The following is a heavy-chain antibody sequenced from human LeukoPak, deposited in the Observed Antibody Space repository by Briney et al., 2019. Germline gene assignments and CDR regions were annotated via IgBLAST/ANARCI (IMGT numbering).Heavy chain of an antibody. V-gene: IGHV1-8*03. CDR3: ASSCSYGNLDY. CDR2: MNPNSGNT. Sequence: ASVKVSCKASGYTFTSYDINWVRQATGQGLEWMGWMNPNSGNTGYAQQFQGRVTITRNTSISTAYMELSSLRSEDTAVYYCASSCSYGNLDYWGQGTLVTVSS. CDR1: GYTFTSYD. D-gene: IGHD5-18*01. J-gene: IGHJ4*02.